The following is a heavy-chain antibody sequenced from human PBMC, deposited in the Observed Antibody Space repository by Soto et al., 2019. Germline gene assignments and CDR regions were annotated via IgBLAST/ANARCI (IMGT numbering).Heavy chain of an antibody. V-gene: IGHV3-30-3*01. CDR3: ARGGGFCGADCYKGGIDY. CDR2: ISYDGSDK. D-gene: IGHD2-21*02. CDR1: GFTFSPYT. Sequence: QVQLVESGGGVGQPGRSLRLSCAASGFTFSPYTMHWVRQTPGKGLEWVAVISYDGSDKNYADSVRGRFTISRDNSKNTLLLQMDSRRAEDTALYYCARGGGFCGADCYKGGIDYWGQGALVTVSS. J-gene: IGHJ4*02.